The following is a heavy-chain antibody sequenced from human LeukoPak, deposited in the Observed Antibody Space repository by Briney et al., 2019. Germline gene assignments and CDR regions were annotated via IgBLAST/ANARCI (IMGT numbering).Heavy chain of an antibody. V-gene: IGHV3-74*01. J-gene: IGHJ4*02. D-gene: IGHD3-16*01. CDR3: ASAYTYVRLGDH. CDR2: INTDGTVT. CDR1: GFTFSKYW. Sequence: GGSLRLSCAASGFTFSKYWMLWVRQAPGKGLESVSRINTDGTVTTYADSVKGRFTISRDNAKNTLFLQMDSLRAEDTAVYYCASAYTYVRLGDHWGQGTLVTVSS.